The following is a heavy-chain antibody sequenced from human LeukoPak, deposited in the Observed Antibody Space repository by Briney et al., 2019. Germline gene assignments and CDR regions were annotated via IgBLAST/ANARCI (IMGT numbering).Heavy chain of an antibody. V-gene: IGHV3-20*04. CDR3: ARVGSSGWRFQH. CDR2: INWNGGST. Sequence: GGSLRLSCAASGFTFDDYGMSWVRQAPGKGLEWVSGINWNGGSTGYADSVKGRFTISRDNAKNSLYLQMNSLRAEDTAVYYCARVGSSGWRFQHWGQGTLVTVSS. CDR1: GFTFDDYG. D-gene: IGHD6-19*01. J-gene: IGHJ1*01.